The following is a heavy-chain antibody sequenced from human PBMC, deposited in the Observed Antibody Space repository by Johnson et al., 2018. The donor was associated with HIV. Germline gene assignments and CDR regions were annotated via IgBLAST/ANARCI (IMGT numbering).Heavy chain of an antibody. D-gene: IGHD3-22*01. Sequence: VQLVESGGGLVKPGGSLRLSCAASGFTFSNAWMSWVRQAPGKGLEWVGRIKSKTDGGTTDYAAPVKGRFTISRDDSKNTLYLQMNSLRAEDTAVYYCARAWVNYYDSPDAFDIWGQGTMVTVSS. CDR1: GFTFSNAW. J-gene: IGHJ3*02. CDR2: IKSKTDGGTT. CDR3: ARAWVNYYDSPDAFDI. V-gene: IGHV3-15*01.